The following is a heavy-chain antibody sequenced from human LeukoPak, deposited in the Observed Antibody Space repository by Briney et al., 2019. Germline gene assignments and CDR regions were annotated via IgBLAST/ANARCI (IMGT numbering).Heavy chain of an antibody. V-gene: IGHV1-18*01. J-gene: IGHJ6*02. D-gene: IGHD5-18*01. CDR2: VSADNGNT. CDR3: ARVSCGYNCHYGMDV. Sequence: ASVKVSCKASGYTFASYGISWLRQAPGQGLEWVGWVSADNGNTKYAQKVQGRVSMTTDTSTSTAYMELRSLRSDDTALYYCARVSCGYNCHYGMDVWGQGTTVTVSS. CDR1: GYTFASYG.